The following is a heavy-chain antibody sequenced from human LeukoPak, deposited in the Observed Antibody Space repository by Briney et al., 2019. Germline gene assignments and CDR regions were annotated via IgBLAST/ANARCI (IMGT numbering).Heavy chain of an antibody. V-gene: IGHV3-21*01. D-gene: IGHD3-9*01. J-gene: IGHJ3*02. CDR3: ARDRYYDILTGYYRALDAFDI. CDR1: GFSFGSYT. CDR2: ISSSSSYI. Sequence: PGGSLRLSCAASGFSFGSYTMSWVRQAPGKGLEWVSSISSSSSYIYYADSVKGRFTISRDNAKNSLYLQMNSLRAEDTAVYYCARDRYYDILTGYYRALDAFDIWGQGTMVTVSS.